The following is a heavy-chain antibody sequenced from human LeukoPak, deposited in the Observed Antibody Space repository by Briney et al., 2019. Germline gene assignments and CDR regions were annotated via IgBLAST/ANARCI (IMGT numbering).Heavy chain of an antibody. CDR2: IIPIFGTA. V-gene: IGHV1-69*13. Sequence: SVKVSCKASGGTFSSYAISWVRQAPGQGLEWMGGIIPIFGTANYAQRFQGRVTITADESTTTAYMEVSSLRSEDTAVYYCARGEVPPHYFDSWGQGTLVTVSS. CDR1: GGTFSSYA. J-gene: IGHJ4*02. CDR3: ARGEVPPHYFDS.